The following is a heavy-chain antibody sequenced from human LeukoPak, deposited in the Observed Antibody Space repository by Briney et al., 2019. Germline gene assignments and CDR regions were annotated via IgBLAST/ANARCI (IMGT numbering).Heavy chain of an antibody. V-gene: IGHV3-23*01. J-gene: IGHJ6*03. CDR1: GFTFRNYG. CDR3: AKDESGYMDV. CDR2: IGDTADNT. D-gene: IGHD7-27*01. Sequence: GGSLRLPCAASGFTFRNYGLTWVRQAPGKGLDWVSSIGDTADNTYYAASVKGRFTISRDNSKNTLYLQMNSLRAEDTAVYYCAKDESGYMDVWGKGTTVTISS.